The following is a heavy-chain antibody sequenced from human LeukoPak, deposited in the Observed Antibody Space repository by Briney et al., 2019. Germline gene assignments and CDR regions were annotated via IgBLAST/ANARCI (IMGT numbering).Heavy chain of an antibody. CDR2: SGSGXST. CDR3: AKRPRGNYLDPFDY. J-gene: IGHJ4*02. V-gene: IGHV3-23*01. D-gene: IGHD3-10*01. Sequence: SGSGXSTYYADSXXXXXXXXRDNSKNRLYLQMNSLRAEDTAVYYCAKRPRGNYLDPFDYWGQGTLVTVSS.